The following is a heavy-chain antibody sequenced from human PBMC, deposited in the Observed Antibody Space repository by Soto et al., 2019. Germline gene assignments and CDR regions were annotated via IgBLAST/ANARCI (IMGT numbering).Heavy chain of an antibody. Sequence: QVHLVEPGGGVVQPGRSLRLSCAASGFTVNNFGMHWVRQAPGKGPEWVAMISHDGTAKYYADSVKGRFTISRDNSKNTLDLQMNNLRTEDPAVYYCAKDVFSGGWYNYVAPLGQGTLVPVSS. CDR2: ISHDGTAK. CDR1: GFTVNNFG. CDR3: AKDVFSGGWYNYVAP. J-gene: IGHJ5*02. V-gene: IGHV3-30*18. D-gene: IGHD6-19*01.